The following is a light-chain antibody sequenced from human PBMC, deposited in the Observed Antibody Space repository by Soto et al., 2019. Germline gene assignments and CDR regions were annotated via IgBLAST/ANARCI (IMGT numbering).Light chain of an antibody. CDR2: LAY. Sequence: ETVLTQAPLSLPVTLREPASISCRSSQSLLHSIGNNYLDWFLQRPGQSPQLLIYLAYKRVSGVPEGFRGRGSGPHFMLNISRVEADDVGVYYCMQGLRSPPTFGQGTKVEVK. V-gene: IGKV2-28*01. CDR1: QSLLHSIGNNY. CDR3: MQGLRSPPT. J-gene: IGKJ1*01.